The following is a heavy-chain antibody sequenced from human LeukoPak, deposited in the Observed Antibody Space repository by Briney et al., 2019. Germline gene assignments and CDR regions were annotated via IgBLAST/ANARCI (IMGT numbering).Heavy chain of an antibody. J-gene: IGHJ4*02. CDR2: IYYSGST. CDR3: ASNNCGGDCYPFDY. D-gene: IGHD2-21*02. CDR1: GGSISSSSYY. V-gene: IGHV4-39*07. Sequence: SETLSLTCTVSGGSISSSSYYWGWIRQPPGKGLEWIGSIYYSGSTYYNPSLKSRVTISVDTSKNQFSLKLSPVTAADTAVYYCASNNCGGDCYPFDYWGQGTLVTVSS.